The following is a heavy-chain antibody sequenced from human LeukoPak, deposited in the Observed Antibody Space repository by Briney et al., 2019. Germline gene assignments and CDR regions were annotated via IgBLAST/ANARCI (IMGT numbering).Heavy chain of an antibody. CDR3: ASSTTVTTDPLGY. CDR1: GYSFTSYY. J-gene: IGHJ4*02. Sequence: ASVKVSCKASGYSFTSYYMHWVRQAPGQGLEWMGIINPSGGSTSYAQKFQGRVTMTRDTSTSTVYMELSSLRSQPTAGYYCASSTTVTTDPLGYWGQGTLVTVSS. D-gene: IGHD4-17*01. V-gene: IGHV1-46*01. CDR2: INPSGGST.